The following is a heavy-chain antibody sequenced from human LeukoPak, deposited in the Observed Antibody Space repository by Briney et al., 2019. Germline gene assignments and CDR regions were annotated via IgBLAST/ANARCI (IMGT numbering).Heavy chain of an antibody. CDR3: ARGPRGGSGYY. J-gene: IGHJ4*02. Sequence: SSETLPLTCAVYGGSFSGYYWSWIRQPPGKGLEWIGEINHSGSTNYNPSLKSRVTISVDTSKNQFSLKLSSVTAADTAVYYCARGPRGGSGYYWGQGTLVTVSS. CDR2: INHSGST. V-gene: IGHV4-34*01. D-gene: IGHD3-10*01. CDR1: GGSFSGYY.